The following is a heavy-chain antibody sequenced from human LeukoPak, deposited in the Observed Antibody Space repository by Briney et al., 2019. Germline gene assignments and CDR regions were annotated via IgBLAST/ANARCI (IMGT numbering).Heavy chain of an antibody. CDR2: INPSGGST. CDR1: GYTFTSYY. D-gene: IGHD2-2*01. J-gene: IGHJ1*01. Sequence: ASVKVSCKASGYTFTSYYMHWVRQAPGQGLEWMGIINPSGGSTSYAQKFQGRVTMTRDTSTSTVYMELSSLRSEDTAVYYCARPDEPSRYCSSTSCPAWYFQHWGQGTLVTVSS. CDR3: ARPDEPSRYCSSTSCPAWYFQH. V-gene: IGHV1-46*01.